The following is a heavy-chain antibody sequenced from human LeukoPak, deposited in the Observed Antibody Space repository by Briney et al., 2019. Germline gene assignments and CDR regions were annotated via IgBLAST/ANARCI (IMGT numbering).Heavy chain of an antibody. CDR2: IKQDGSEK. Sequence: GXSLRLSCAASGFTFSSYWMSWVRQAPGKGLEWVANIKQDGSEKYYADSVRGRFTISRDNAKNSLYLLMNSLRAEDTAVYYCARQGSGYFHYNYYYMDVWGKGTTVTVSS. V-gene: IGHV3-7*01. D-gene: IGHD3-22*01. CDR1: GFTFSSYW. J-gene: IGHJ6*03. CDR3: ARQGSGYFHYNYYYMDV.